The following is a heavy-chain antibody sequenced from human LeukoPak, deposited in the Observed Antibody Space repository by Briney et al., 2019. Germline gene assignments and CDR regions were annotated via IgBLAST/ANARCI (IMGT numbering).Heavy chain of an antibody. V-gene: IGHV4-4*02. J-gene: IGHJ4*02. Sequence: SETLSLTCGVSGGSVINTNWWTWVRPPPGKGLEWIGEVHLDGRTNYNPSLESRLTMSVDVSKNQVSLKLTSVTAADTAVYYCAREGGFYRPLDYSGQGTLVTVSS. CDR3: AREGGFYRPLDY. CDR2: VHLDGRT. D-gene: IGHD3-3*01. CDR1: GGSVINTNW.